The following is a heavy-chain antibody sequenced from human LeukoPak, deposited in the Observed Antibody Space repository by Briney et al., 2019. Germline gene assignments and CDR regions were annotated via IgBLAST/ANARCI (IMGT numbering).Heavy chain of an antibody. J-gene: IGHJ2*01. Sequence: ASVKVSCKASGYTFTSYDINWVRQAPGQGLEWMGIINPSGGSTSYAQKFQGRVTMTRDMSTSTVYMELSSLRSEDTAVYYCARVGGYYPSHWYFDLWGRGTLVTVSS. CDR1: GYTFTSYD. V-gene: IGHV1-46*01. D-gene: IGHD3-22*01. CDR3: ARVGGYYPSHWYFDL. CDR2: INPSGGST.